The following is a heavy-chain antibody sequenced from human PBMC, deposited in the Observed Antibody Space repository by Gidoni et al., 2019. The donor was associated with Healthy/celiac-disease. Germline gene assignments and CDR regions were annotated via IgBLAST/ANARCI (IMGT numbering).Heavy chain of an antibody. CDR2: FNWHGGSP. CDR3: ARDGGIAAHQGAFDI. D-gene: IGHD6-6*01. Sequence: EVQLVESGGGVVRPGGSLRLSRAAAGFTFDDYGISWVCQAPGKGLGCVSGFNWHGGSPGSADSVKGRFTISRDNAKNSLYLQMNSLRAEDTALYHCARDGGIAAHQGAFDIWGRGTMVTVSS. CDR1: GFTFDDYG. V-gene: IGHV3-20*01. J-gene: IGHJ3*02.